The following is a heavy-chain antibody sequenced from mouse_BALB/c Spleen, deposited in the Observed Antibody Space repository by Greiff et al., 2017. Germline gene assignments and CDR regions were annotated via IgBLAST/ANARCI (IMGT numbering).Heavy chain of an antibody. V-gene: IGHV5-6-4*01. CDR1: GFTFSSYT. J-gene: IGHJ3*01. CDR2: ISSGGSYT. Sequence: EVQLVESGGGLVKPGGSLKLSCAASGFTFSSYTMSWVRQTPEKRLEWVATISSGGSYTYYPDSVKGRFTISRDNAKNTLYLQMSSLKSEDTAMYYCTRDDDYGSWFAYWGQGTLVTVSA. D-gene: IGHD2-4*01. CDR3: TRDDDYGSWFAY.